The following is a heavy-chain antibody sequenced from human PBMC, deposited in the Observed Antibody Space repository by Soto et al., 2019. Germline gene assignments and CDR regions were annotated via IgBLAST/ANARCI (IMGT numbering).Heavy chain of an antibody. V-gene: IGHV5-10-1*01. CDR1: GYSFTSYW. Sequence: GESLKISCKGSGYSFTSYWISWVRQMPGKGLEWMGRIDPSDSYINYSPSFQGHVTISADKSISTAYLQWSSLKASDTAMYYCARHLDPDIVVVTATEYYGMDVWGQGTTVTVSS. J-gene: IGHJ6*02. CDR2: IDPSDSYI. D-gene: IGHD2-21*02. CDR3: ARHLDPDIVVVTATEYYGMDV.